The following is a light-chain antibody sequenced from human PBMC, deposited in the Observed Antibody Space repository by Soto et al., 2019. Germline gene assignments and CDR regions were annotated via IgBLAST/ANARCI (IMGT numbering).Light chain of an antibody. CDR2: DAS. Sequence: DIQMTQSPSTLSASVGDRVTITCRASQSISSWLAWYQQKPGKAPKLLIYDASSLESGVPSRFSGSGSGTEFTLTISSLQXDDFATXXXQQYNSYSTFGQGTKVEIK. J-gene: IGKJ1*01. CDR3: QQYNSYST. CDR1: QSISSW. V-gene: IGKV1-5*01.